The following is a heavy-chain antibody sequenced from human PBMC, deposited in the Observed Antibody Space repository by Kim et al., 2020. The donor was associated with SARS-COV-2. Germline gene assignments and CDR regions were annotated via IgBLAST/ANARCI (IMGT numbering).Heavy chain of an antibody. D-gene: IGHD3-3*01. V-gene: IGHV4-39*01. J-gene: IGHJ5*02. Sequence: RVTISVDTSKNQFSLKLSSVTAADTAVYYCARQGLWDFWSGQGRKNWFDPWGQGTLVTVSS. CDR3: ARQGLWDFWSGQGRKNWFDP.